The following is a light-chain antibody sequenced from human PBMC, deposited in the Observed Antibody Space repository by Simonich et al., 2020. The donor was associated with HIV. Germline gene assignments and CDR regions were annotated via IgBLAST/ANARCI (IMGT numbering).Light chain of an antibody. CDR1: QSISRY. V-gene: IGKV1-39*01. J-gene: IGKJ2*01. CDR2: AAS. CDR3: QQSYSTPMYT. Sequence: DIQMTQSPSSLSESVGDRVTITCRASQSISRYLNWYQQKPGKAPRLLIYAASSLQRGVPSRFSGSGSVTDFTLTISSLQPEDFATYYCQQSYSTPMYTFGQGTKLEI.